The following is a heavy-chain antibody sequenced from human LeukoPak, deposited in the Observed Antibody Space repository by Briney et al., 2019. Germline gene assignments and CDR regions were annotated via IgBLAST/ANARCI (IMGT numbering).Heavy chain of an antibody. D-gene: IGHD1-26*01. CDR1: GFTFSVYS. J-gene: IGHJ6*03. CDR3: TTTPLGRYYYYYYMDV. V-gene: IGHV3-15*01. Sequence: KAGGSLRLSCAASGFTFSVYSMNWVRQAPGKGLEWVGRIKSKTDGGTTDYAAPVKGRFTISRDDSKNTLYLQMNSLKTEDTAVYYCTTTPLGRYYYYYYMDVWGKGTTVTVSS. CDR2: IKSKTDGGTT.